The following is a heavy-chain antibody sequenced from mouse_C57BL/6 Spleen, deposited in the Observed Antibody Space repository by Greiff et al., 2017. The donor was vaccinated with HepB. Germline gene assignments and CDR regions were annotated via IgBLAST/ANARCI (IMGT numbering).Heavy chain of an antibody. CDR3: ARPGYYSNYGFAY. CDR1: GYAFSSSW. V-gene: IGHV1-82*01. J-gene: IGHJ3*01. Sequence: QVQLKESGPELVKPGASVKISCKASGYAFSSSWMNWVKQRPGKGLEWIGRIYPGDGDTNYNGKFKGKATLTADKSSSTAYMQLSSLTSEDSAVYFCARPGYYSNYGFAYWGQGTLVTVSA. CDR2: IYPGDGDT. D-gene: IGHD2-5*01.